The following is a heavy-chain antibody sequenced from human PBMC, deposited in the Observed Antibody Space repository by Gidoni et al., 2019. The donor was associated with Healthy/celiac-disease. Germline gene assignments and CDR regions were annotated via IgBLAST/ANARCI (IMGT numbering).Heavy chain of an antibody. CDR3: AKDLASGRDYYYGMDV. Sequence: EVQLVESGGGLVQPGRALSLSGAASGFIFDDYAMPWVRQAPGKGLEWVSGISLNSGSIGYADSLKGRFTISRDNAKNSLYLQMNSLRAEDTALYYCAKDLASGRDYYYGMDVWGQGTTVTVSS. CDR1: GFIFDDYA. V-gene: IGHV3-9*01. CDR2: ISLNSGSI. J-gene: IGHJ6*02. D-gene: IGHD6-19*01.